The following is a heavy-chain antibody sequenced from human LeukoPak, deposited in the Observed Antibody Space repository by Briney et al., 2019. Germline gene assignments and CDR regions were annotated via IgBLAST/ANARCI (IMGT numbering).Heavy chain of an antibody. CDR2: INPSGGST. J-gene: IGHJ4*02. CDR1: GYTFTSYY. V-gene: IGHV1-46*01. CDR3: ATGDRTPTW. D-gene: IGHD4-23*01. Sequence: ASVKVSCKASGYTFTSYYMHWVRQAPGQGLEWMGIINPSGGSTSYAQKFQGRVTMTEDTSTDTAYMELSSLRSEDTAVYYCATGDRTPTWWGQGTLVTVSS.